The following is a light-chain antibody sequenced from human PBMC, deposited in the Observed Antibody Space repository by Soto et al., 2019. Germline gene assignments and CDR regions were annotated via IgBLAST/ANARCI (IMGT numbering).Light chain of an antibody. CDR2: WAS. CDR3: QQYSSPPYT. V-gene: IGKV4-1*01. Sequence: DIVMTQSPDSLAVSLGERATINCRPSQSVLHRSNTKSSLAWYQQKPGQPPKLLIYWASTRDSGVPDRFSGSGSGTDFTLPISSLQAEDVAVYFCQQYSSPPYTFGQGTRLEIK. J-gene: IGKJ2*01. CDR1: QSVLHRSNTKSS.